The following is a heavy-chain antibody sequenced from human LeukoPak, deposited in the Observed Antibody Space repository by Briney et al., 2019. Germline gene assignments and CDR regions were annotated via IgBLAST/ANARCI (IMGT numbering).Heavy chain of an antibody. CDR1: GGSISSSNW. V-gene: IGHV4-4*02. Sequence: PSGTLSLTCAVSGGSISSSNWWSWVRQPPGKGLEWIGEIYHSGSTNYNPSLKSRVTISVDKSKNQFSLKLSSVTAADTAVYYCARVLYYYDSSGYYDYWGQGTLVTVSS. CDR3: ARVLYYYDSSGYYDY. CDR2: IYHSGST. D-gene: IGHD3-22*01. J-gene: IGHJ4*02.